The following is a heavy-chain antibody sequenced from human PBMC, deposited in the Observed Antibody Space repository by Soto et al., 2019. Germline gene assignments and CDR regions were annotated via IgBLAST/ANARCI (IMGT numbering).Heavy chain of an antibody. CDR1: GYALTSSD. V-gene: IGHV1-8*01. CDR2: MNPNSADR. Sequence: SMKVSCKASGYALTSSDINWVRQATGQGLEWMGWMNPNSADRGYAQKFQGRFTMTVNTSISTAYMELRSLRSEDTAVYYCARGSWFGDLGNFD. D-gene: IGHD3-10*01. J-gene: IGHJ4*01. CDR3: ARGSWFGDLGNFD.